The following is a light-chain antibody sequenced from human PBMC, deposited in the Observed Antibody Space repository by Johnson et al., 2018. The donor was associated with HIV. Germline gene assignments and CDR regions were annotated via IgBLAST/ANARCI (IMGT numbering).Light chain of an antibody. CDR2: DNN. J-gene: IGLJ1*01. V-gene: IGLV1-51*01. CDR3: GTWDSSLCPLYV. Sequence: QSALTQPPSVSAAPGQKVTISCSGSSSNIGSNYVSWYQQLPGTAPKLLIYDNNKRPSGIPDRFSGSKSGTSATLGIIELQTGDEAEYYCGTWDSSLCPLYVCGTGTTITVL. CDR1: SSNIGSNY.